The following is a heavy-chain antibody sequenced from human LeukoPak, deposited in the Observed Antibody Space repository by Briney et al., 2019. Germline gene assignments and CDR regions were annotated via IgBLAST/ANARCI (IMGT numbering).Heavy chain of an antibody. CDR3: ARDSRRFLEWSNIYYYYMDV. J-gene: IGHJ6*03. V-gene: IGHV4-59*01. Sequence: SETLSLTCSVSGDSISSYYCSWIRQTPGKGLEWIGYMYDSGSTNYNPSLKSRVTMSIDTSKNQFSLKLSSVTAADTAVYYCARDSRRFLEWSNIYYYYMDVWGKGTTVTVSS. D-gene: IGHD3-3*01. CDR2: MYDSGST. CDR1: GDSISSYY.